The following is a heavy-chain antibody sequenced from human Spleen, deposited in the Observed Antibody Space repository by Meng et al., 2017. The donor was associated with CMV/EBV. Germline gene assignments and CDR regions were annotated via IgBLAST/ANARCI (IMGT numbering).Heavy chain of an antibody. J-gene: IGHJ4*02. Sequence: SVKVSCKASGYTFIDYYMHWVRQAPGQGLEWMGWINPKSGDTNYAQKFQGRVTMTRDTSISTAYIELSSLRSDDTAVYYCVKDLTGGARPDYWGQGTLVTVSS. CDR3: VKDLTGGARPDY. CDR1: GYTFIDYY. V-gene: IGHV1-2*02. CDR2: INPKSGDT. D-gene: IGHD3-16*01.